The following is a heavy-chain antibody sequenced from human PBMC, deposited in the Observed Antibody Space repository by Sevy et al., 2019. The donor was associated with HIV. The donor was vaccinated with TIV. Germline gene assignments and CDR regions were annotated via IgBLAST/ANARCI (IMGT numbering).Heavy chain of an antibody. CDR1: GGSFSGYY. CDR2: INHSGST. V-gene: IGHV4-34*01. D-gene: IGHD2-2*01. CDR3: ARHCTGTSCSHAFDI. Sequence: SDTLSLTCAVYGGSFSGYYWSWIRQPPGKGLEWIGEINHSGSTNYNPSLKSRVTISVDTSKNQFSLKLSSVTAAVTAVYYCARHCTGTSCSHAFDIWGQGTMVTVSS. J-gene: IGHJ3*02.